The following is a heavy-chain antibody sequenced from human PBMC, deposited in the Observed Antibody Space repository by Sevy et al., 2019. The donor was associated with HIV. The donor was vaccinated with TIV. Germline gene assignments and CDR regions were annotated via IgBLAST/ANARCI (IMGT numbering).Heavy chain of an antibody. CDR3: ARDGGCSSTSCLLYFDS. J-gene: IGHJ4*02. CDR2: ISGRSSYI. V-gene: IGHV3-21*06. Sequence: GGSLRLSCAASGFTFSDYYMNWVRQAPGKGLEWVSSISGRSSYIHYADSVRGRFTISRDNAKNSLYLQMNSLRADDTAVYFCARDGGCSSTSCLLYFDSRGQGALVTVSS. CDR1: GFTFSDYY. D-gene: IGHD2-2*01.